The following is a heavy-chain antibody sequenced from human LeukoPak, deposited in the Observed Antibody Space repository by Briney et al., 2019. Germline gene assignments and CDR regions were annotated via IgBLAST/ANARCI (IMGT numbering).Heavy chain of an antibody. CDR3: ATLGMRGSCRYHLHYFDY. CDR2: FDPEDGKT. D-gene: IGHD3-16*02. J-gene: IGHJ4*02. CDR1: GYTLTELS. V-gene: IGHV1-24*01. Sequence: GASVKVSCKVSGYTLTELSMHWVRQAPGKGLEWMGGFDPEDGKTIYAQKFQGRVTMTEDTSTDTAYMELSSLRSEDTAVYYCATLGMRGSCRYHLHYFDYWGQGTLVTVSS.